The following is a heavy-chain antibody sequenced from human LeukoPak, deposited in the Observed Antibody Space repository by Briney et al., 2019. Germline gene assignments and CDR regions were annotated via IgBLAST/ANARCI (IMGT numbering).Heavy chain of an antibody. V-gene: IGHV1-69*06. D-gene: IGHD3-10*01. Sequence: ASVKVSCKASGGTFSSYAISWVRRAPGQGLEWMGGIIPIFGTANYAQKFQGRVTITADKSTSTAYMELSSLRSEDTAVYYCARDLATMVRGVKIYGMDVWGKGTTVTVSS. J-gene: IGHJ6*04. CDR1: GGTFSSYA. CDR3: ARDLATMVRGVKIYGMDV. CDR2: IIPIFGTA.